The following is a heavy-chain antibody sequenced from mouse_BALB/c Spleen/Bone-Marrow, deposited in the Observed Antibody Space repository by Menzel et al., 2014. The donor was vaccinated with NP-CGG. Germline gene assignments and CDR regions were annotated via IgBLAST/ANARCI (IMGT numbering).Heavy chain of an antibody. CDR1: GFSLSTSGMG. J-gene: IGHJ2*01. CDR3: ARRGDGSSYFDY. V-gene: IGHV8-12*01. CDR2: IYWDDDK. D-gene: IGHD1-1*01. Sequence: VKLVESGPGILQPSQTLSLTCSFSGFSLSTSGMGVSWIRQPPGKGLEWLAHIYWDDDKRYNPSLKSRITISKDTSXNQVFLKITSVDTADSATYYCARRGDGSSYFDYWGQGTTLTVSS.